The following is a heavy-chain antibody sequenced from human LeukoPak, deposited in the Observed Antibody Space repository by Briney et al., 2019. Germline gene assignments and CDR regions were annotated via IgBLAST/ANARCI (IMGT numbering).Heavy chain of an antibody. CDR3: ARGTFGAARPFWFDP. CDR2: MNPNSGNT. J-gene: IGHJ5*02. CDR1: GYTFTSYD. V-gene: IGHV1-8*03. Sequence: ASVKVSCKASGYTFTSYDINWVRQATGQGLEWMGWMNPNSGNTGYAQKFQGRVTITRNTSISTAYMELSSLRSEDTAVYYCARGTFGAARPFWFDPWGQGTLVTVSS. D-gene: IGHD6-6*01.